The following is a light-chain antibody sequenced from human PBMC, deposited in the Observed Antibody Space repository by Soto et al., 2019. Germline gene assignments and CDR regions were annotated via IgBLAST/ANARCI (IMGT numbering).Light chain of an antibody. Sequence: DIQMTQSPSTLSASVGDSVTITCRASQSISGWLAWYQQKPGKAPKFLIYDASRLQSGVPSRFSGSESGTEFTLTINSLQADDFATYYCQQYNIYPKTFGQGTKLEIK. CDR2: DAS. V-gene: IGKV1-5*01. CDR3: QQYNIYPKT. J-gene: IGKJ2*01. CDR1: QSISGW.